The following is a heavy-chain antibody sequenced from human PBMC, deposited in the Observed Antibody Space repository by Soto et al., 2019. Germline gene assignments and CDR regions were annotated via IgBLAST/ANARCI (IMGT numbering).Heavy chain of an antibody. Sequence: SETLSLTCAVYGGSFSGYYWSWIRQPPGKGLEWIGEINHSGSTNYNPSLKSRVTISVDTSKNQFSLKLSFVTAADTAVYYCARLVDYIWGSYVYYWGQGTLVTVSS. J-gene: IGHJ4*02. CDR1: GGSFSGYY. D-gene: IGHD3-16*01. V-gene: IGHV4-34*01. CDR2: INHSGST. CDR3: ARLVDYIWGSYVYY.